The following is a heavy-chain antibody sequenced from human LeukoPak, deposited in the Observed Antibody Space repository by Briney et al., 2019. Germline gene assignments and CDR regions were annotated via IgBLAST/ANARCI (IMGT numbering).Heavy chain of an antibody. D-gene: IGHD6-13*01. Sequence: GGSLRLSCAASGFTFSSYAMSWVRQAPGKGLEWVSAISGSGGSTYYADSVKGRFTISRDNSKNTLYLQMNSLRAEDTAVYYCAKDPSSSWFGDYFDYWGQGTLVTVSS. V-gene: IGHV3-23*01. CDR1: GFTFSSYA. CDR3: AKDPSSSWFGDYFDY. J-gene: IGHJ4*02. CDR2: ISGSGGST.